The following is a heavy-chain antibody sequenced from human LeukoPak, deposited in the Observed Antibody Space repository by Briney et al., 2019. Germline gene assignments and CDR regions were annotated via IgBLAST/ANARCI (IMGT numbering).Heavy chain of an antibody. CDR2: ISGSGGST. V-gene: IGHV3-23*01. CDR1: GFTFSSYG. CDR3: ANSGMMGDAFDI. Sequence: HPGGSLRLSCAASGFTFSSYGMSWVRQAPGKGLEWVSAISGSGGSTYYADSVKGRFTISRDNSKNTLYLQMNSLRAEDTAVYYCANSGMMGDAFDIWGQGTMVTVSS. D-gene: IGHD1-26*01. J-gene: IGHJ3*02.